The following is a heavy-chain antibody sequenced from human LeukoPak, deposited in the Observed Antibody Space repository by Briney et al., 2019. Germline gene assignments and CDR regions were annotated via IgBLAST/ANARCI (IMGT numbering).Heavy chain of an antibody. CDR2: MNPNSGNT. Sequence: ASLKVSCKASGYTFTSYDINWVRQATGQGLEWMGWMNPNSGNTGYAQKFQGRVTMTRNTSISTAYMELSSLRSEDTAVYYCARGGTTFLAYYYYGMDVWGQGTTVTVSS. J-gene: IGHJ6*02. D-gene: IGHD4-11*01. V-gene: IGHV1-8*01. CDR1: GYTFTSYD. CDR3: ARGGTTFLAYYYYGMDV.